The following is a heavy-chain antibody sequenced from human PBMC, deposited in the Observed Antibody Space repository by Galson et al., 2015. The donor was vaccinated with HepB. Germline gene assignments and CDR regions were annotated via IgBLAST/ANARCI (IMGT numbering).Heavy chain of an antibody. J-gene: IGHJ5*02. D-gene: IGHD3-22*01. Sequence: SVKVSCKASGYTFTSYAMHWVRQAPGQRLEWMGWINAGNGNTKYSQKFQGRVTITRDTSASTAYMELSSLRSEDTAVYYCARGDGYYDSSAPRPSPGFDPWGQGTLVTVSS. V-gene: IGHV1-3*01. CDR2: INAGNGNT. CDR1: GYTFTSYA. CDR3: ARGDGYYDSSAPRPSPGFDP.